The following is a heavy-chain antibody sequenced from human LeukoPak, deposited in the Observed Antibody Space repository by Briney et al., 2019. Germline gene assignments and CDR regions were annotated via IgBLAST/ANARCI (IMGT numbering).Heavy chain of an antibody. CDR2: ITADSGTT. J-gene: IGHJ4*02. CDR3: ASRDYFDY. V-gene: IGHV3-48*02. CDR1: GGSISSSSYF. Sequence: ETLSLTCTVSGGSISSSSYFWGWIRQPPGKGLEWVSYITADSGTTYYADSVKGRFTISRDNAKNSLYLQMNSLRDEDTAVYYCASRDYFDYWGQGTLVTVSS.